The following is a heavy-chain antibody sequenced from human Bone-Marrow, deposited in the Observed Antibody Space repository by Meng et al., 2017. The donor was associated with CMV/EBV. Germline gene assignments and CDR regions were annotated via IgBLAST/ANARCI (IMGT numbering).Heavy chain of an antibody. D-gene: IGHD2-21*01. CDR3: ASLVMASWGYFDY. J-gene: IGHJ4*02. V-gene: IGHV4-59*11. CDR2: IYYSGST. CDR1: GGSISRHY. Sequence: SETLSLTCTVSGGSISRHYWTWIRQPPGKGLEYIGYIYYSGSTNYNPSLKSRVTISVDTSKNQFSLKLSAVTAADTAVYYCASLVMASWGYFDYWGQGTLVTVSS.